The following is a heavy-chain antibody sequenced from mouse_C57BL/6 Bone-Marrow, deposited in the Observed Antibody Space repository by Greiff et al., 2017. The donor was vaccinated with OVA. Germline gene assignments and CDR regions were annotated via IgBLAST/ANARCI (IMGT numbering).Heavy chain of an antibody. V-gene: IGHV1-64*01. Sequence: QVQLQQPGAELVKPGASVKLSCKASGYTFTSYWMHWVKQRPGQGLEWIGMIHPNSGSTNYNEKFKSKATLTVDKSSSTAYMQLSSLTSEDSAVYYCARSYYYGSYWYFDVWGTGTTVTVSS. CDR2: IHPNSGST. CDR3: ARSYYYGSYWYFDV. D-gene: IGHD1-1*01. CDR1: GYTFTSYW. J-gene: IGHJ1*03.